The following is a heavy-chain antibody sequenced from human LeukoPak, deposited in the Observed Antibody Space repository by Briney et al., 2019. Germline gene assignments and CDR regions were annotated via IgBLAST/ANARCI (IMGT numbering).Heavy chain of an antibody. CDR3: ARDLTFPPFDY. V-gene: IGHV1-69*04. D-gene: IGHD2/OR15-2a*01. CDR1: GGTFSSYA. CDR2: IIPILGIA. J-gene: IGHJ4*02. Sequence: GASVKVSCKASGGTFSSYAISWVRQAPGQGLEWMGRIIPILGIANYAQKFQGRVTITADKSTSTAYMELSSLRSEDTAVYCCARDLTFPPFDYWGQGTLVTVSS.